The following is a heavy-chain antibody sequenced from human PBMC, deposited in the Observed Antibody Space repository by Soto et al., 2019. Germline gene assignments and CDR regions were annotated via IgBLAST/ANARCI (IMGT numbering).Heavy chain of an antibody. Sequence: PSETLSLTCSVSGASVRSGDYYWSCIRQAPGKGLEWIGYIYNSGGSYYNPSLKGRLTISIDTSKNQFSLKLNSVTAADTAIYYCVGTGTTDDYWGRGTVVTVS. D-gene: IGHD4-17*01. V-gene: IGHV4-30-4*01. CDR2: IYNSGGS. J-gene: IGHJ4*02. CDR3: VGTGTTDDY. CDR1: GASVRSGDYY.